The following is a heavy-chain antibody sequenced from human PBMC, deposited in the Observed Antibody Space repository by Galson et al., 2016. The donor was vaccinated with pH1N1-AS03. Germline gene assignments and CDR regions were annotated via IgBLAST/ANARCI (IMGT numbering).Heavy chain of an antibody. J-gene: IGHJ4*02. CDR3: ARGDGYNYYFDY. CDR2: IYPGDSDT. D-gene: IGHD5-24*01. Sequence: QSGAEVTKPGESLMISCKASGFRFTTYWIAWVRQLPGKGLEWMGFIYPGDSDTTYSPSFQGQVTISADKSISTAYLRWNSLKASDTAMYYCARGDGYNYYFDYWGQGTLVTVSS. V-gene: IGHV5-51*03. CDR1: GFRFTTYW.